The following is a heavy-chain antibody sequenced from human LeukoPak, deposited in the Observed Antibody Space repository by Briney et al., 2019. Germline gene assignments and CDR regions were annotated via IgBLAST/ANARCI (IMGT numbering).Heavy chain of an antibody. D-gene: IGHD6-19*01. V-gene: IGHV4-39*01. CDR2: IYYSGST. CDR1: GGSLSGSSYY. Sequence: SETLSLTCTVSGGSLSGSSYYWGWIRQPPGKGLEWIGSIYYSGSTYYNPSLKSRLTISVDTSKNQFSLKLSSVTAADTAVYYCARQIYTSGWYGHDAFDIWGQGTMVTVSS. CDR3: ARQIYTSGWYGHDAFDI. J-gene: IGHJ3*02.